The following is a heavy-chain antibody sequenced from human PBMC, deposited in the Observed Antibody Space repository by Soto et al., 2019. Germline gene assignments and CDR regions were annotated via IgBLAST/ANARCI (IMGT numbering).Heavy chain of an antibody. Sequence: SETLSLTCTVSGGSISSSSYYWGWIRQPPGKGLEWIGSIYYSGSTYYNPSLKSRVTISVDTSKNQFSLKLSSVTAADTAVYYCARYSSSWYGGAANYYYGMDVWGQGTTVTSP. CDR1: GGSISSSSYY. D-gene: IGHD6-13*01. CDR3: ARYSSSWYGGAANYYYGMDV. V-gene: IGHV4-39*01. J-gene: IGHJ6*02. CDR2: IYYSGST.